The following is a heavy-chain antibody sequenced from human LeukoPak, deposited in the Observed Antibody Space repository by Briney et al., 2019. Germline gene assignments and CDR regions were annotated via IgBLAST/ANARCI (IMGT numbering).Heavy chain of an antibody. CDR2: IYNTGST. J-gene: IGHJ3*02. CDR3: ARCRYSSTYRHSFDI. Sequence: PSETLSLTCIVSGSSISNYYWSWIRQPPGKGLEWIGYIYNTGSTDYNPSLKSRVTISVDTSKNQFSLILSTLTAADTAVYYCARCRYSSTYRHSFDIWGHGAMVTVSS. V-gene: IGHV4-59*01. D-gene: IGHD1-26*01. CDR1: GSSISNYY.